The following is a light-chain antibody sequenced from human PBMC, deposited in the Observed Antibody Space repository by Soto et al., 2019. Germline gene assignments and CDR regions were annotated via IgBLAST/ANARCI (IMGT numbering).Light chain of an antibody. Sequence: SYELTQPPSVSVSPGQTATIPCSGDKLGNKYTSWYQQKPGQSPVLIIYQDTRRPSGIPERFSGSNSGNTATLTIRGTQAMDEADYYCQAWDSSYVFGTGTQLTVL. CDR2: QDT. V-gene: IGLV3-1*01. CDR3: QAWDSSYV. CDR1: KLGNKY. J-gene: IGLJ1*01.